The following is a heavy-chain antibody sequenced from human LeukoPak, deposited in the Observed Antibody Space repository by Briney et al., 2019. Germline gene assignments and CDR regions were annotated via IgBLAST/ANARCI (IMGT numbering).Heavy chain of an antibody. CDR3: AREFVDTAMDYYFDY. CDR2: FDPEDGET. D-gene: IGHD5-18*01. J-gene: IGHJ4*02. CDR1: GYTLTELS. V-gene: IGHV1-24*01. Sequence: ASVKVSCKVSGYTLTELSMHWVRQAPGKGLEWMGGFDPEDGETIYAQKFQGRVTMTRDTSTSTVYMELSSLRSEDTAVYYCAREFVDTAMDYYFDYWGQGTLVTVSS.